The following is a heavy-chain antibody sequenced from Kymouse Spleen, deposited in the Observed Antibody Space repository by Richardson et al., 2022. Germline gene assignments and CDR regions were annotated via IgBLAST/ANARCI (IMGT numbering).Heavy chain of an antibody. CDR3: AKGGIAAAGTNYYGMDV. CDR1: GFTFSSYG. V-gene: IGHV3-30*18. Sequence: QVQLVESGGGVVQPGRSLRLSCAASGFTFSSYGMHWVRQAPGKGLEWVAVISYDGSNKYYADSVKGRFTISRDNSKNTLYLQMNSLRAEDTAVYYCAKGGIAAAGTNYYGMDVWGQGTTVTVSS. D-gene: IGHD6-13*01. J-gene: IGHJ6*02. CDR2: ISYDGSNK.